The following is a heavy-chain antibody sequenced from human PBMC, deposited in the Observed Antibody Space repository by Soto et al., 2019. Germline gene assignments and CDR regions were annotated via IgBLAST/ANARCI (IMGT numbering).Heavy chain of an antibody. CDR2: ISSSSSYI. J-gene: IGHJ4*02. V-gene: IGHV3-21*01. Sequence: EVQLVESGGGLVKPGGSLRLSCAASGFTFSSYSMNWVRQAPGKGLEWVSSISSSSSYIYYADSVKGRFTISRDNAKNSLYLQMNSLRAEDTAVYYCASEGGWKFDYWGQGTLVTVSS. CDR3: ASEGGWKFDY. CDR1: GFTFSSYS. D-gene: IGHD1-1*01.